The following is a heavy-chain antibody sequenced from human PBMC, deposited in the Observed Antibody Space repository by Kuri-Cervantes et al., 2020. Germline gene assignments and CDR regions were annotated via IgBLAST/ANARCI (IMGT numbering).Heavy chain of an antibody. V-gene: IGHV4-61*01. D-gene: IGHD3-10*01. CDR2: TYYSGST. CDR1: GGSVSSGSYY. CDR3: ARSFGANHYYGMDV. J-gene: IGHJ6*02. Sequence: SETLSLTCTVSGGSVSSGSYYWSWIRQPPGKGLEWIGYTYYSGSTNYNPSLKSRVTISVDTSKNQFSLKLSSVTAADTAVYYCARSFGANHYYGMDVWGQGTTVTSP.